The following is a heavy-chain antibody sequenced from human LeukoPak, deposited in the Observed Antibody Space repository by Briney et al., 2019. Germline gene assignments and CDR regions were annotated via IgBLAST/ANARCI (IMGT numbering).Heavy chain of an antibody. Sequence: GGSLRLSCAGSGFTFRNYEMSWVRQAPGKGLEWVSHISRDGSTVYYRDSVKGRFTISRDNVKNSLYLHMNSLRVEDTGVYYCARDRGTYYYDSSGPNQFDYWGQGTLVTVSS. V-gene: IGHV3-48*03. CDR2: ISRDGSTV. CDR3: ARDRGTYYYDSSGPNQFDY. J-gene: IGHJ4*02. CDR1: GFTFRNYE. D-gene: IGHD3-22*01.